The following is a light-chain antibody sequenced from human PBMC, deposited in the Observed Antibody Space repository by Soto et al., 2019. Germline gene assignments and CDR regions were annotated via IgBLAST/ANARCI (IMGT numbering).Light chain of an antibody. CDR1: QSLLHSNGYNY. CDR2: AGS. CDR3: MQAVQTPRT. Sequence: DIVMTQSPLSLPVTPGEPASISCRSSQSLLHSNGYNYLDWYLQKPGQSPQLLIYAGSNRASGVPDRFSGSGSATDFTLKISRVEAEDVGTYYFMQAVQTPRTFGPRTKLEIK. J-gene: IGKJ2*01. V-gene: IGKV2-28*01.